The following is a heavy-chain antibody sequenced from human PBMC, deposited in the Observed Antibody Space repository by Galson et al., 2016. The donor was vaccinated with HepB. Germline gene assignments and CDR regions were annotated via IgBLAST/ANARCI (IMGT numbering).Heavy chain of an antibody. D-gene: IGHD2-15*01. CDR1: GDSDSSKSAA. V-gene: IGHV6-1*01. CDR2: TYHTSNWYS. Sequence: CAISGDSDSSKSAAWNWIRHSPSRGLEWLGRTYHTSNWYSDYAVSVKSRITINPDTSKNQFSLQLNSVTPEDTAVYYCARGHLVVPFSFYFDYWGQGSLVTVSS. J-gene: IGHJ4*02. CDR3: ARGHLVVPFSFYFDY.